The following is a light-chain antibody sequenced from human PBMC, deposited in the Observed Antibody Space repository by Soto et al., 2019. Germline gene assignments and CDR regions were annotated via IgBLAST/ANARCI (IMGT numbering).Light chain of an antibody. CDR3: AVCDDRLTAYV. Sequence: QSVLTKPPSTSETPGQRVTISCSGSSSNIGSNTVNWYQQLPGTAPKLVVYSNNQRPSGVPDRFSGSKSGSSASLAISGLQSEDEADYYCAVCDDRLTAYVFRTRPKVTV. V-gene: IGLV1-44*01. CDR1: SSNIGSNT. J-gene: IGLJ1*01. CDR2: SNN.